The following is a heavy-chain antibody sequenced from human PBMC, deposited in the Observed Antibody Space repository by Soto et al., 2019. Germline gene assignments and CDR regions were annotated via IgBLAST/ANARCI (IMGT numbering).Heavy chain of an antibody. Sequence: ASVKVSCKASGYTFTSYRITWVPQAPGQGLEWMGWISAYNGNTNYTQKLQGRVTMTTDTSTSTAYIERRSLKSDDTAVYYCARMGMWEWELPRHSHVLIYFDYWGQGTLVTVSS. D-gene: IGHD1-26*01. CDR2: ISAYNGNT. J-gene: IGHJ4*02. V-gene: IGHV1-18*04. CDR1: GYTFTSYR. CDR3: ARMGMWEWELPRHSHVLIYFDY.